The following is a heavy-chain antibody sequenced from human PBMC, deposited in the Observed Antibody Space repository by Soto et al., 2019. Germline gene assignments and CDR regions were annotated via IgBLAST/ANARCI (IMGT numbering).Heavy chain of an antibody. CDR2: IIVSGDVT. CDR1: GFTFSAYV. D-gene: IGHD3-3*01. Sequence: EAQLVESGGDSAQPGGSLRLSCAASGFTFSAYVLNWVRQAPGKGLEWVSGIIVSGDVTYYADSVRGRFTISRDNSKNTIYLQMNSLRAEDKAIYYCAKEERTFGEGYWGRGTLVTVSS. J-gene: IGHJ4*02. CDR3: AKEERTFGEGY. V-gene: IGHV3-23*04.